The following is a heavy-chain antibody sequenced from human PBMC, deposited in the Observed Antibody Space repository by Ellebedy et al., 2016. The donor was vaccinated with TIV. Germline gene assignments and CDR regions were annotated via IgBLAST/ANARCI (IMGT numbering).Heavy chain of an antibody. J-gene: IGHJ6*02. Sequence: MPSETLSLTCTVSGGSISTYYWSWIRQPPGKGLEWIGYIYYSGSYNYNPSLKSRVTTSVDTSKSQFSLKLSSVTAADTAVYYCARDSGPSYYYGMDVWGQGTTVTVSS. V-gene: IGHV4-59*12. D-gene: IGHD3-10*01. CDR3: ARDSGPSYYYGMDV. CDR2: IYYSGSY. CDR1: GGSISTYY.